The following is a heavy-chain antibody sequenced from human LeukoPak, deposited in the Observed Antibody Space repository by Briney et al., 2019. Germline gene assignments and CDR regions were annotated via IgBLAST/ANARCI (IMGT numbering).Heavy chain of an antibody. CDR3: ARGTPGYSSSWYDY. J-gene: IGHJ4*02. D-gene: IGHD6-13*01. CDR1: GFTFSRYW. V-gene: IGHV3-74*01. Sequence: GGSLRLSCAASGFTFSRYWMSWVRQAPGKGPVWVSRINSDGSSTYYADSVKGRFTISRDNAKSTLYLQMNSLRAEDTAVYYCARGTPGYSSSWYDYWGQGTLVTVSS. CDR2: INSDGSST.